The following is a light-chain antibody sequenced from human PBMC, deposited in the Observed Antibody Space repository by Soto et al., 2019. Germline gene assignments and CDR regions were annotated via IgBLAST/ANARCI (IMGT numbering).Light chain of an antibody. CDR1: SSDIGASNY. V-gene: IGLV2-8*01. Sequence: QSVLTQPPSASGSPGQSVTISCTGTSSDIGASNYVSWYQQHPGKAPKLIISEVSKRPSGVPDRFSGSKSGNTASLSVSGLQGEEEADYYCSSSAGTNKMVFGGGTKLTVL. CDR2: EVS. J-gene: IGLJ2*01. CDR3: SSSAGTNKMV.